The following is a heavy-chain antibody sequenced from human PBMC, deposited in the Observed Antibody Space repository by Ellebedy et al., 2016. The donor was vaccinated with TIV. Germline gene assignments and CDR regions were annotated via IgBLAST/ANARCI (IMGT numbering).Heavy chain of an antibody. CDR2: IYPGDSDT. D-gene: IGHD1-26*01. CDR1: GYSFTSYW. CDR3: TLLLPATRHHIDY. Sequence: PGGSLRLSCKGSGYSFTSYWIGWVRQMPGKGLEWMGIIYPGDSDTRYSPSFQGQVTLSADKSISTAYLQWSSLKASDTAMYYFTLLLPATRHHIDYWGQGTLVTVSS. V-gene: IGHV5-51*01. J-gene: IGHJ4*02.